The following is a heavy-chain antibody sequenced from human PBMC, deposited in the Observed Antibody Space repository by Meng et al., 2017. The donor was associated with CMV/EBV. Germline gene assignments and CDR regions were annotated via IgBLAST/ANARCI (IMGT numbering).Heavy chain of an antibody. J-gene: IGHJ3*02. V-gene: IGHV2-5*02. CDR2: IYWDDDK. CDR3: AHRRGEEDQYNYVWGSYRYDAFDI. Sequence: SGPMLVKPTQTLTLTCTFSVFSLSTTGVGVVWIRQPPGKALEGLALIYWDDDKRYIPSLKSRLTITKDTSKNKVVLTMTNMDPVETATYYCAHRRGEEDQYNYVWGSYRYDAFDIWGQGTMVTVSS. CDR1: VFSLSTTGVG. D-gene: IGHD3-16*02.